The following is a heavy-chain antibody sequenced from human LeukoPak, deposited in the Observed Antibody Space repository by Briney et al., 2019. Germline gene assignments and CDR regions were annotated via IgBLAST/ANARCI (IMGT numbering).Heavy chain of an antibody. CDR2: IYYSRST. J-gene: IGHJ5*02. V-gene: IGHV4-31*03. CDR3: ARVMAGGYNWFDP. CDR1: GGSISSGGYY. D-gene: IGHD6-19*01. Sequence: SETLSLTCTVSGGSISSGGYYWSWIRQHPGKGLEWIGYIYYSRSTYYNPSLKSRVTISVDTSKNQFSLKLSSVTAADTAVYYCARVMAGGYNWFDPWGQGTLVTVSS.